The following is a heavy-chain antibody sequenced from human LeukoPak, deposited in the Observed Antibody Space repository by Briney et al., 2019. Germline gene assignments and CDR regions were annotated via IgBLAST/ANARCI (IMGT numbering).Heavy chain of an antibody. CDR2: IYYSGST. V-gene: IGHV4-59*01. CDR1: GGSISSYY. J-gene: IGHJ5*02. CDR3: ARVRKSIVNWFDP. Sequence: KPSETLSLTCTASGGSISSYYWSWIRQPPGKGLEWIGYIYYSGSTNYNPSLKSRVTISVDTSKNQFSLKLSSVTAADTAVYYCARVRKSIVNWFDPWGQGTLVTVSS. D-gene: IGHD1-26*01.